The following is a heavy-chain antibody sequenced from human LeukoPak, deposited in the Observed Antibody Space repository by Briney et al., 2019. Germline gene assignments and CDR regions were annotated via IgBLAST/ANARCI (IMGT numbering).Heavy chain of an antibody. J-gene: IGHJ4*02. CDR1: GGTFSSYA. CDR3: ARESYDSSGHFDY. V-gene: IGHV1-46*01. CDR2: INPSGGST. D-gene: IGHD3-22*01. Sequence: ASVKVSCKASGGTFSSYAISWVRQAPGQGLEWMGIINPSGGSTSYAQKFQGRVTMTRDMSTSTVYMELSSLRSEDTAVYYCARESYDSSGHFDYWGQGTLVTVSS.